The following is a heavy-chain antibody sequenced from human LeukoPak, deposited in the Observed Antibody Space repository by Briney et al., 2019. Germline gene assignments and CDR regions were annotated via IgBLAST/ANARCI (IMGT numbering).Heavy chain of an antibody. V-gene: IGHV3-48*01. CDR2: ISSSSSTI. CDR3: ARDSLWFGETTEYYGMDV. D-gene: IGHD3-10*01. J-gene: IGHJ6*02. CDR1: GFTFSSYS. Sequence: PGGSLRLSCAASGFTFSSYSMNWVRQAPGKGLEWVSYISSSSSTIYYADSVKGRFTISRDNAKNSLYLQMNSLRAEDTAVYYCARDSLWFGETTEYYGMDVWGQGTTVTVSS.